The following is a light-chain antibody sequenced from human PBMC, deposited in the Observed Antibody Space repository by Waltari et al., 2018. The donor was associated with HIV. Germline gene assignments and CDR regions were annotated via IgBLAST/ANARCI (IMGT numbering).Light chain of an antibody. Sequence: QSALTQPPSVSGAPGQRVTISCTGTRSTIGTGSDVHGYHQLPGTTPKLLIYAKTNRPSGVPDRFSGSKSGTSASLAITGLQAEDEADYYCQSYDSRLSGSVFGGGTKLTVL. CDR1: RSTIGTGSD. CDR3: QSYDSRLSGSV. CDR2: AKT. V-gene: IGLV1-40*01. J-gene: IGLJ3*02.